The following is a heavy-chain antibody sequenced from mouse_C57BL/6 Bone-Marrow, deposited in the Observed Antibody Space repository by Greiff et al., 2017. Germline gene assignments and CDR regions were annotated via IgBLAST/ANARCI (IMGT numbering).Heavy chain of an antibody. CDR3: TTGRGY. Sequence: EVKLVESGAELVRPGASVKLSCTASGFNINDDYMHWVKQRPEPGLEWIGWLDPENGDTAYASKFPGKAAITADTSSNTAYLQRSSLTSEDTAVYYCTTGRGYWGQGTTLTVSS. J-gene: IGHJ2*01. V-gene: IGHV14-4*01. CDR2: LDPENGDT. CDR1: GFNINDDY.